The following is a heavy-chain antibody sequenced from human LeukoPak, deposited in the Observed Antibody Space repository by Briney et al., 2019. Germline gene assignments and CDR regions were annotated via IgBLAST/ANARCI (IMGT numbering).Heavy chain of an antibody. Sequence: GGSLRLSCAASGFTFSSYGMHWVRQAPGKGLEWVAVISYDGSNKYYADSVKGRFTISRDNSKNTLYLQMNSLRAEDMAVYYCAKGSEKDYYYYGMDVWGKGTTVTVSS. CDR3: AKGSEKDYYYYGMDV. CDR2: ISYDGSNK. J-gene: IGHJ6*04. CDR1: GFTFSSYG. V-gene: IGHV3-30*18.